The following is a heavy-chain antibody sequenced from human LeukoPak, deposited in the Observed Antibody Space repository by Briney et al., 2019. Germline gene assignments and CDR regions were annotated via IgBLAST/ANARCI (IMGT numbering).Heavy chain of an antibody. CDR1: GFTFSSSA. CDR3: ARAGLYNWNYEGTAYFDY. D-gene: IGHD1-7*01. V-gene: IGHV3-23*01. J-gene: IGHJ4*02. Sequence: PGGSLRLSCAASGFTFSSSAMSWVRQAPGKGLEWVSNISGSGSGGSTYYADSAKGRFTISRDNSKNTLYLQMNSLRAEDTALYYCARAGLYNWNYEGTAYFDYWGQGTLVTVSS. CDR2: ISGSGSGGST.